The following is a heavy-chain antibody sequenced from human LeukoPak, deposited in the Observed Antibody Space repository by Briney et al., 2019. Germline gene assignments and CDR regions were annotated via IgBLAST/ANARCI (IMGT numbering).Heavy chain of an antibody. J-gene: IGHJ6*02. CDR1: GGSFSGYY. V-gene: IGHV4-34*01. CDR3: ASPTYYDFWSGSGARSYGMDV. CDR2: INHSGST. Sequence: SETLSLTCAVYGGSFSGYYWSWIRQPPGKGLEWIGEINHSGSTNYNPSLKSRVTISVDTSKNRFSLKLSSVTAADTAVYYCASPTYYDFWSGSGARSYGMDVWGQGTTVTVSS. D-gene: IGHD3-3*01.